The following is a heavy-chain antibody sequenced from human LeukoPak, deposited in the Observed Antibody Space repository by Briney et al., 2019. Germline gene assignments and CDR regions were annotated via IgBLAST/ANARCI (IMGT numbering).Heavy chain of an antibody. J-gene: IGHJ4*02. CDR1: GFTFSSYA. V-gene: IGHV3-9*01. D-gene: IGHD3-9*01. CDR3: AKRAGRYFDWFSHGDYFDY. Sequence: PGGSLRLSCAASGFTFSSYAMSWVRQAPGEGLEWVSGISWNSGSIGYADSVKGRFTISRDNAKNSLYLQMNSLRAEDTALYYCAKRAGRYFDWFSHGDYFDYWGQGTLVTVSS. CDR2: ISWNSGSI.